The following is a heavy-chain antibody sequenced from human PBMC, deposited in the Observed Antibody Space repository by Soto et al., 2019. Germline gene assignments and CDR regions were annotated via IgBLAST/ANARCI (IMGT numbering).Heavy chain of an antibody. V-gene: IGHV1-18*01. CDR3: AREGQLGY. Sequence: VASLKVCCKAPGYTFTSYSMHWVRQAPGKGLEWMGWISGYNGNTNYAERLQGRVTMTTDTSTSTAYMELKSLRYDDTAVYYCAREGQLGYWGQGTPVTVSS. J-gene: IGHJ4*02. CDR2: ISGYNGNT. CDR1: GYTFTSYS. D-gene: IGHD6-6*01.